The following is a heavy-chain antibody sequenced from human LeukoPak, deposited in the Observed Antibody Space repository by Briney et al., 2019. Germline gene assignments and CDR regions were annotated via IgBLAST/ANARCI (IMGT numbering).Heavy chain of an antibody. CDR3: ARGYPLGYCSGGSCPFFDY. D-gene: IGHD2-15*01. Sequence: GASVTVSCTASAYTFTSYDINWGRQATAQGLEWMGWVNPNSGNTGYSQKFQGRVTITRNTSISTAYMELSSMRSEDTAVYYCARGYPLGYCSGGSCPFFDYWGQGILVTVSS. J-gene: IGHJ4*02. CDR2: VNPNSGNT. V-gene: IGHV1-8*01. CDR1: AYTFTSYD.